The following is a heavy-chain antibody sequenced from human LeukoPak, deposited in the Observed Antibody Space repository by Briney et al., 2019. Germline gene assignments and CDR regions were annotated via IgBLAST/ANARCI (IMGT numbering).Heavy chain of an antibody. D-gene: IGHD2-15*01. CDR2: IRYDGSNK. CDR3: AKGGSSWPLIVVVVAATPSFDY. Sequence: GGSLRLSCAASGFTFSSYGMHWVRQAPGKGLEWGAFIRYDGSNKYYADSVKGRFTISRDNSKNTLYLQMNSLRAEDTAVYYCAKGGSSWPLIVVVVAATPSFDYWGQGTLVTVSS. CDR1: GFTFSSYG. J-gene: IGHJ4*02. V-gene: IGHV3-30*02.